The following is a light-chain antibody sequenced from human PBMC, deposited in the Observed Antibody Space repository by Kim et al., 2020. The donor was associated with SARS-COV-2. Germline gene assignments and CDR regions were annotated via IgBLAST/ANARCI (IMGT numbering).Light chain of an antibody. CDR2: GAF. CDR3: QKYNSSPWT. J-gene: IGKJ1*01. CDR1: QRIGNS. Sequence: DIQMTQSPSSLSASVGDRVTITCRASQRIGNSLAWYQHKPGKVPNLLISGAFAWQPGVPARFIGNGSGTAFTLTITSLRPEDVATYYCQKYNSSPWTFGQGTKVDIK. V-gene: IGKV1-27*01.